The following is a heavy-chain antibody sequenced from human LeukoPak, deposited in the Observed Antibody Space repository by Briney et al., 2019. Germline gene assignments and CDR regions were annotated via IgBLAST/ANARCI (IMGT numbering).Heavy chain of an antibody. CDR2: MNPTSGHT. CDR3: ARSPVGVRKKHDL. CDR1: GYTFTSYD. D-gene: IGHD3-10*01. J-gene: IGHJ5*02. V-gene: IGHV1-8*01. Sequence: AAVKVSCKASGYTFTSYDINWVRQAPGQGLEWMGWMNPTSGHTGYVQKFQGRITMTRDTSVSTAYMELNSLTSEDTAVYYCARSPVGVRKKHDLWSQGTLFIVSS.